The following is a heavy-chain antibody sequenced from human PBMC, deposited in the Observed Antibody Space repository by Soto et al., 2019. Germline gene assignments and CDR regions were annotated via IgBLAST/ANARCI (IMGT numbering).Heavy chain of an antibody. V-gene: IGHV3-23*01. D-gene: IGHD4-4*01. Sequence: GGSLRLSCAASGFTFSSYAMSWVRQAPGKGLEWVSAISGSGGSTYYADSVKGWFTISRDNSKNTLYLQMNSLRAEDTAVYYCAKSLIGDSNYFDYWGQGTLVTVSS. CDR1: GFTFSSYA. CDR2: ISGSGGST. CDR3: AKSLIGDSNYFDY. J-gene: IGHJ4*02.